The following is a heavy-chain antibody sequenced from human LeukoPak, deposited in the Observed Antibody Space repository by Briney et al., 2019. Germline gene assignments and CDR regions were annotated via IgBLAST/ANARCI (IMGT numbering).Heavy chain of an antibody. D-gene: IGHD1-26*01. V-gene: IGHV3-23*01. CDR1: GFTFSSYA. CDR2: MSGSGTTT. CDR3: ASFPWDLRPT. Sequence: GGSLRLSCAASGFTFSSYAMAWVRQAPGKGLEWVSGMSGSGTTTYYADSVKGRFTISRDNSMHTLFLQMNSLRAEDTAVYYCASFPWDLRPTWGQGTLVSVAS. J-gene: IGHJ4*02.